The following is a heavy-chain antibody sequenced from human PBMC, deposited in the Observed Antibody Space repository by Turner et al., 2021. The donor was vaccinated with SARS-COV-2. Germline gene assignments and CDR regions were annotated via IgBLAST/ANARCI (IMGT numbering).Heavy chain of an antibody. CDR2: IYSGGST. J-gene: IGHJ4*02. D-gene: IGHD3-16*01. V-gene: IGHV3-53*02. CDR3: ARDWGEYYFDY. Sequence: EVQLVETGGGLIQPGGSLRFSCAASGFTVSSNYMSWVRQGPGKGLEWVSVIYSGGSTFYADSVKGRFTISRDNSKNTLYLQMNSLRAEDTAVYYCARDWGEYYFDYWGQGTLVTVSS. CDR1: GFTVSSNY.